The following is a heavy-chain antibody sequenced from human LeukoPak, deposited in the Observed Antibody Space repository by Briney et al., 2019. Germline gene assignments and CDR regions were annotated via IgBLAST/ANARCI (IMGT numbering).Heavy chain of an antibody. CDR3: ARGYYYGSGSYPWFDP. CDR1: GGSISSYY. Sequence: PSETLSLTCTVSGGSISSYYWSWIRQPPGKGLEWIGYIYYSGSTNYNPSLKSRVTISVATSKNQFSLKLSSVTAADTAVYYCARGYYYGSGSYPWFDPWGQGTLVTVSS. J-gene: IGHJ5*02. CDR2: IYYSGST. D-gene: IGHD3-10*01. V-gene: IGHV4-59*08.